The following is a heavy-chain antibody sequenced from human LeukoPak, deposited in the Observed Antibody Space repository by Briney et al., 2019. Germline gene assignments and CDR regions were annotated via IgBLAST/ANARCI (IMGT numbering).Heavy chain of an antibody. D-gene: IGHD6-6*01. CDR3: ARDLAGYSSSSAYYYYYMDV. Sequence: GASVKVSCKASGYTFTSYYMHWVRQAPGQGLEWMGIINPSGGSTSYAQKFQGRVTMTRDMSTSTVYMELSSLRSEDTAVYYCARDLAGYSSSSAYYYYYMDVWGKGTTVTVS. J-gene: IGHJ6*03. CDR2: INPSGGST. CDR1: GYTFTSYY. V-gene: IGHV1-46*01.